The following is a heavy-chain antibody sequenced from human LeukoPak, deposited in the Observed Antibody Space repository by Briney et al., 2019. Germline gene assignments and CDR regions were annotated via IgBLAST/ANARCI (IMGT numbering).Heavy chain of an antibody. V-gene: IGHV3-72*01. CDR2: TRNKANSYTT. CDR1: GFTFSNYW. Sequence: GGSLRLSCEGSGFTFSNYWMDWVRQAPGKGLEWVGRTRNKANSYTTEYAASVKGRFTISRDDSKNSLYLQMNSLKTEDTAVYYCARGVGATTPDYYYYYMDVWGKGTTVTVSS. J-gene: IGHJ6*03. CDR3: ARGVGATTPDYYYYYMDV. D-gene: IGHD1-26*01.